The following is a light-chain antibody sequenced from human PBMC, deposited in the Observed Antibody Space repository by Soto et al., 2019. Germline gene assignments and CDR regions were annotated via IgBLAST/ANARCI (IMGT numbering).Light chain of an antibody. J-gene: IGKJ1*01. CDR1: QGIGNA. V-gene: IGKV1-13*02. CDR2: DAS. CDR3: QQYETFSGT. Sequence: AIQMTQSPSSLSASVGDRVTISCRASQGIGNALGWYQQKPGKPPKVLIYDASSLESGVPSRFSGSGSGTKFTLTIASLQPDDFATYYCQQYETFSGTFGPGTKVDIK.